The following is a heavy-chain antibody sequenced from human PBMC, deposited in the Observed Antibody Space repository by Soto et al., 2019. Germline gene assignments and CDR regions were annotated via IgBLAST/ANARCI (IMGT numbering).Heavy chain of an antibody. J-gene: IGHJ4*02. CDR3: AKTDYLAAATTPGDLGY. D-gene: IGHD6-13*01. CDR2: ISGSGGST. CDR1: GFTFSSYA. V-gene: IGHV3-23*01. Sequence: GGSLRLSCAASGFTFSSYAMSWVRQAPGKGLEWVSAISGSGGSTYYADSVKGRFTISRDNSKNTLYLQMNSLRAEDTAVYYCAKTDYLAAATTPGDLGYWGQGTLVTVSS.